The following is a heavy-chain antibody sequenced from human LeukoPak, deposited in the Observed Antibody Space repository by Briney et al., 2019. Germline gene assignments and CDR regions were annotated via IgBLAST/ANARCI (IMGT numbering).Heavy chain of an antibody. Sequence: SGGSLRLTCAASGFTFSSYSMNWVRQAPGKGLEWVSSISSSSSYIYYADSVKGRFTISRDNAKNSLYLQMNSLRAEDTAVYYCARESGGWYYAYWGQGTLVTVSS. V-gene: IGHV3-21*01. CDR1: GFTFSSYS. D-gene: IGHD6-19*01. CDR3: ARESGGWYYAY. CDR2: ISSSSSYI. J-gene: IGHJ4*02.